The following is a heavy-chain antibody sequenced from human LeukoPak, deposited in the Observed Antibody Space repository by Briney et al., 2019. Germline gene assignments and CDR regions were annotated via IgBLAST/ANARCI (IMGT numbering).Heavy chain of an antibody. CDR2: ISYDGSNQ. CDR1: GFTFIGYG. D-gene: IGHD2-21*02. V-gene: IGHV3-30*18. Sequence: GRSLRLSCEASGFTFIGYGMHWVRQAPGKGLEWVAGISYDGSNQYYTDSVKGRFTISRDNSKNTLCLQMNSLRPEDTAVYYCAKPRGGDSWAFDFWGQGTMVTVSS. CDR3: AKPRGGDSWAFDF. J-gene: IGHJ3*01.